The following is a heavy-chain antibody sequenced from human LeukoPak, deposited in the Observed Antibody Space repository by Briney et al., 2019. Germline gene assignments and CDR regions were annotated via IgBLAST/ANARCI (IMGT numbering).Heavy chain of an antibody. J-gene: IGHJ4*02. D-gene: IGHD6-19*01. Sequence: PSETLSLTCAVYGGSFSDYYWTWIRQPPGKGLEWIGEINHSGSTNYNPSLKSRVTISVDTSKNQFSLKLSSVTAADTAVYYCASIAVAGTPSSDYWGQGTLVTVSS. CDR2: INHSGST. CDR3: ASIAVAGTPSSDY. CDR1: GGSFSDYY. V-gene: IGHV4-34*01.